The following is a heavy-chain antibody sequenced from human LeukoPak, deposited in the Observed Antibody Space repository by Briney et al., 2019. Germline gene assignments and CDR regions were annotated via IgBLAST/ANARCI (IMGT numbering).Heavy chain of an antibody. J-gene: IGHJ4*02. CDR3: ARDGSWLQGEGADKSFDY. D-gene: IGHD5-24*01. CDR2: INPNSGGT. Sequence: ASVKVSCKASGYTFTGYYMHWVRQAPGQGLEWMGWINPNSGGTNYAQKFQGRVTMTRDTSISTAYMELSRLRSDDTAVYYCARDGSWLQGEGADKSFDYWGQGTLVTVSS. V-gene: IGHV1-2*02. CDR1: GYTFTGYY.